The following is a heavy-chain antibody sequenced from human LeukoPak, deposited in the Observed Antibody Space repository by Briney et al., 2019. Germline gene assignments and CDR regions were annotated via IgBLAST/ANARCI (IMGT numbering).Heavy chain of an antibody. D-gene: IGHD5-18*01. CDR1: GGTFSSYA. Sequence: VASVKVSFTASGGTFSSYAISWVRQAPGQGLEWMGRIIPIFGIANYAQKFQGRVTITADKSTSTAYMELSSLRSEDTAVYYCAREWGYPDYPWGQGTLVTVSS. V-gene: IGHV1-69*04. CDR3: AREWGYPDYP. CDR2: IIPIFGIA. J-gene: IGHJ5*02.